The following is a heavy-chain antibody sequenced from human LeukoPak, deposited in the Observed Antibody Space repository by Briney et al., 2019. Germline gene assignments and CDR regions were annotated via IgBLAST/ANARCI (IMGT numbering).Heavy chain of an antibody. V-gene: IGHV5-51*01. J-gene: IGHJ4*02. CDR2: IYPGDSDT. D-gene: IGHD6-19*01. Sequence: GGSLEISCKGPGYSFTSYWIGWVRQVPGKGLGWMGTIYPGDSDTRYSPSFQGQVTISADKSISTAYLQWSSLKASDTAMYYCARLTVAGTYGYWGQGTLVAVSS. CDR3: ARLTVAGTYGY. CDR1: GYSFTSYW.